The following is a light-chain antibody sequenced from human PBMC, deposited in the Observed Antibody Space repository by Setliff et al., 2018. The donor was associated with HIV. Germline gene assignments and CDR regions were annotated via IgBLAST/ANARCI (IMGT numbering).Light chain of an antibody. CDR1: NSDIGGYNY. Sequence: QAVVTQPASVSGSPGQSITISCTGTNSDIGGYNYVSWYQQHPGKGPKLIIFQVSNRPSGISDRFSGAKSGNTASLTISGLQAEDEAEYHCSAWRSSGPLVVFGTGTKVTVL. V-gene: IGLV2-14*01. CDR3: SAWRSSGPLVV. J-gene: IGLJ1*01. CDR2: QVS.